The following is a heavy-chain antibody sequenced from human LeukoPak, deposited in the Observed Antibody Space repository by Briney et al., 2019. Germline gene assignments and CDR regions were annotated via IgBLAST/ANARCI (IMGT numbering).Heavy chain of an antibody. D-gene: IGHD5-18*01. CDR3: ARGQGGGGYSYGYPHYFDY. CDR2: INPNSGDT. J-gene: IGHJ4*02. Sequence: ASVKVSCKASGYTFTGYYMRWVRQAPGQGLEWMGWINPNSGDTNYAQKFQGRVTVTRDTSISTAYMELSRLRSDHTAVYYCARGQGGGGYSYGYPHYFDYWGQGTLVTVSS. V-gene: IGHV1-2*02. CDR1: GYTFTGYY.